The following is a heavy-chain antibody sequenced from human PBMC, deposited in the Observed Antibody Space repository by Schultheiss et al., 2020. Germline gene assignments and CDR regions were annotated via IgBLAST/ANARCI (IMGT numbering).Heavy chain of an antibody. CDR1: GGSISSYY. CDR2: IYYSGST. V-gene: IGHV4-59*08. D-gene: IGHD2-8*01. J-gene: IGHJ5*02. Sequence: SETLSLTCTVSGGSISSYYWSWIRQPPGKGLEWIGYIYYSGSTNYNPSLKSRVTISLDKSKNQFSLRLSSVTAADTAVYYCERLGDYNGRTWFDPWGQGTPVTVSS. CDR3: ERLGDYNGRTWFDP.